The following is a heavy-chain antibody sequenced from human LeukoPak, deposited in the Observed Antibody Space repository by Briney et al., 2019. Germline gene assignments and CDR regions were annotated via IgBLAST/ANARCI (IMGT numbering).Heavy chain of an antibody. Sequence: GGSLRLSCAASGFRFDDYGMSWVRHVPGKGLEWVSGTNWDGASTGYADSVKGRFTISRDNVKNFLYLQMNSLRVEDTALYFCGRVYCGTTSCYDYYDYYMDVLGKGTTVTVSS. D-gene: IGHD2-2*01. J-gene: IGHJ6*03. CDR3: GRVYCGTTSCYDYYDYYMDV. V-gene: IGHV3-20*04. CDR1: GFRFDDYG. CDR2: TNWDGAST.